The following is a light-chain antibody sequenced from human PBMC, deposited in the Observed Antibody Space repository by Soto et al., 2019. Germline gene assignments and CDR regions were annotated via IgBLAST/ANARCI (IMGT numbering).Light chain of an antibody. Sequence: DIQMTQSPSSVSASVVDRVTMTCRASQDIAIYLAWYQQKPGEAPKLLIYAASTLYGGVPSRFSGSGSGTDFALTITSLQAEDFATYYCQQLRMYPSTFGGGTKVDIK. CDR2: AAS. J-gene: IGKJ4*01. CDR3: QQLRMYPST. CDR1: QDIAIY. V-gene: IGKV1-9*01.